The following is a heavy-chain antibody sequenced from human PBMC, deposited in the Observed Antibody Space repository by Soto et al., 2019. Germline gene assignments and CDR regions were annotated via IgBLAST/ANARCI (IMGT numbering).Heavy chain of an antibody. CDR2: IKSKTDGGTT. CDR3: ATKRTGITTIGPGY. CDR1: GFTFSNAW. J-gene: IGHJ4*02. Sequence: EVQLVESGGALVKPGGSLRLSCAASGFTFSNAWMSWVRQAPGKGLEWVGRIKSKTDGGTTDYAAAVEGRFTISREDSKNTVYLQMDSLKTEDTAVDYCATKRTGITTIGPGYWGQGTLVTVSA. V-gene: IGHV3-15*02. D-gene: IGHD1-20*01.